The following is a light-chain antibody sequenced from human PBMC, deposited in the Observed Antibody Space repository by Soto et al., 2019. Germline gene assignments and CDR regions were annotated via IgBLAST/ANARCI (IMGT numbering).Light chain of an antibody. CDR1: SSDIGGYNC. Sequence: QSALTQPPSASGSPGQSVTISCTGTSSDIGGYNCVSWYQQHPGKAPRLMIYEVNKRPSGVPDRFSGSKSGYTASLTVSGLQTEDEAFYYCSSSAGIYHYLVFGGGTKLTVL. J-gene: IGLJ3*02. V-gene: IGLV2-8*01. CDR3: SSSAGIYHYLV. CDR2: EVN.